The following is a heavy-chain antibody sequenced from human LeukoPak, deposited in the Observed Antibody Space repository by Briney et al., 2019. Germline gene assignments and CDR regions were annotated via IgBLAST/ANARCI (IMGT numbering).Heavy chain of an antibody. V-gene: IGHV4-59*01. J-gene: IGHJ4*02. Sequence: KASETLSPTCTVSGGSISSYYWSWIRQPPGKRLEWIGYIYYSGSTNYNPSLKSRVTISVDTSKNQFSLKLSSVTAADTAVYYCARATAVQEYYFDYWGQGTLVTVSS. D-gene: IGHD6-13*01. CDR2: IYYSGST. CDR3: ARATAVQEYYFDY. CDR1: GGSISSYY.